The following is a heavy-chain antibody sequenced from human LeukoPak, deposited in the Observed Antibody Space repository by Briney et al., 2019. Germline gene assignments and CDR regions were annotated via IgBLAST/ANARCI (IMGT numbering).Heavy chain of an antibody. CDR2: INTDGAST. CDR3: ARGTATTAGIDY. D-gene: IGHD1/OR15-1a*01. V-gene: IGHV3-74*01. CDR1: GFTVSSTY. Sequence: GGSLRLSCAASGFTVSSTYMGWVRQAPGKGLVWVSQINTDGASTTYGDPAKGRFTTSRDNAKNTLFLQMNSLRVEDTAVYYCARGTATTAGIDYWGQGTLVTVSS. J-gene: IGHJ4*02.